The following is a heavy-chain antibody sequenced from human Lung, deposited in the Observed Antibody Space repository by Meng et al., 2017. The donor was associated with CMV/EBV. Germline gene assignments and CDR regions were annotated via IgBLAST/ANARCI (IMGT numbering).Heavy chain of an antibody. Sequence: SCTSSRFSFGGLWMNWVRQAPGKGLEWVANIKAEGSERYYVDSVKGRFTISRDNAKNSLYLQMNNLRDEDTAVYFCSRGADDGAWGHGTLVTVSS. J-gene: IGHJ4*03. CDR3: SRGADDGA. D-gene: IGHD3-16*01. CDR2: IKAEGSER. V-gene: IGHV3-7*04. CDR1: RFSFGGLW.